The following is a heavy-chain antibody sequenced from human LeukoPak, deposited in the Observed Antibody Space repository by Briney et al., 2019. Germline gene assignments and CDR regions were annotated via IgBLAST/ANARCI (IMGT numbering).Heavy chain of an antibody. V-gene: IGHV3-30*04. CDR2: ISYDGSNK. CDR1: GFTFSSYA. CDR3: ARGGLQMFDY. J-gene: IGHJ4*02. Sequence: HPGGSLRLSCAASGFTFSSYAMHWVRPAPGKGLEWVAVISYDGSNKYYADSVKGRFTISRDNAKNSLYLQMNSLRAEDTAVYYCARGGLQMFDYWGQGTLVTVSS. D-gene: IGHD5-12*01.